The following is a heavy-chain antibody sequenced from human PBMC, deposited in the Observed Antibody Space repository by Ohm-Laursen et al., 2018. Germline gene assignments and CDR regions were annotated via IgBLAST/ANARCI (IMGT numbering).Heavy chain of an antibody. Sequence: SDTLSLTCAVYGGSFSGYYWTWMRQPPGKGLEWIGEINHSGSTNYNPSLNSRVTMSVDTSRNQFSLKLTSVTAADTAVYYCAGRGYWGQGTLVTVSS. CDR2: INHSGST. J-gene: IGHJ4*02. CDR3: AGRGY. V-gene: IGHV4-34*01. CDR1: GGSFSGYY.